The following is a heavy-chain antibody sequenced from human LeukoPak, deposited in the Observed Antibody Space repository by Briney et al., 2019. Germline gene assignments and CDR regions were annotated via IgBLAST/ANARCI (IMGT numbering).Heavy chain of an antibody. D-gene: IGHD6-19*01. CDR2: ISYDGGNK. J-gene: IGHJ4*02. V-gene: IGHV3-30*04. CDR1: GFTFSTYA. CDR3: VRDRFHSSGWYWYFDY. Sequence: PGRSLTLSCAASGFTFSTYAMHWVRQVPGKGLEWVIVISYDGGNKYYADSVKGRFTISRDNSKNTLFLQMNSLRAEDTAVYYCVRDRFHSSGWYWYFDYLGQGTLVTVSS.